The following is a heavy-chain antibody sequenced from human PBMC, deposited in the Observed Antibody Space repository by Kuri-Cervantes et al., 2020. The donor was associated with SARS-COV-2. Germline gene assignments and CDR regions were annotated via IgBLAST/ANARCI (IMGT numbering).Heavy chain of an antibody. Sequence: SQTLPLTCAVFGGSSSGYYWGWIRQPPGKGLEWIGEINQSGSTSYSPSLKSRVTISVDTSKYQFSLKLSSVTAADTAVYYCARATATNIVLMVYAKAPDAFDIWGQGTMVTVSS. CDR2: INQSGST. J-gene: IGHJ3*02. CDR1: GGSSSGYY. CDR3: ARATATNIVLMVYAKAPDAFDI. D-gene: IGHD2-8*01. V-gene: IGHV4-34*09.